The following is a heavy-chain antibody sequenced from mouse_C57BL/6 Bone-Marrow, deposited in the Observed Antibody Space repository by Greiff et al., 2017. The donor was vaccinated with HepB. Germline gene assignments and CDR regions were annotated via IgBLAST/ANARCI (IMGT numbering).Heavy chain of an antibody. J-gene: IGHJ2*01. CDR2: IDPSDSYT. CDR1: GYTFTSYW. CDR3: ARSGLAFDY. D-gene: IGHD2-4*01. V-gene: IGHV1-50*01. Sequence: VQLQQPGAELVKPGASVKLSCKASGYTFTSYWMQWVKQRPGQGLEWIGEIDPSDSYTNYNQKFKGKATLTVDTSSSTAYMQLSSLTSEDSAVYYCARSGLAFDYWGQGTTLTVSS.